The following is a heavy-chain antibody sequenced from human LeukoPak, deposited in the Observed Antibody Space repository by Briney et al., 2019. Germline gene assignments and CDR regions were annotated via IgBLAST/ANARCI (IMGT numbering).Heavy chain of an antibody. CDR3: ATSGAARPGGVASYYFDY. J-gene: IGHJ4*02. V-gene: IGHV3-30-3*01. CDR2: ISYDGSNK. CDR1: GFTFSSYW. D-gene: IGHD6-6*01. Sequence: GGSLRLSCAASGFTFSSYWMSWVRQAPGKGLEWVAVISYDGSNKYYADSVKGRFTISRDNSKNTLYLQMNSLRAEDTAVYYCATSGAARPGGVASYYFDYWGQGTLVTVSS.